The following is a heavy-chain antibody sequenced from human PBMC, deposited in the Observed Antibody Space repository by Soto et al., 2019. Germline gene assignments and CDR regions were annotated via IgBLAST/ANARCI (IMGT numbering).Heavy chain of an antibody. D-gene: IGHD3-9*01. CDR1: GYTFTSYY. V-gene: IGHV1-46*01. Sequence: ASVKVSCKASGYTFTSYYMHWVRQAPGQGLEWMGIINPSGGSTSYAQKFQGRVTMTRDTSTSTVYMELSSLRSEDTAVYYCARALNDILTGYFVFPPDAFEIWGQGTMVTVSS. CDR3: ARALNDILTGYFVFPPDAFEI. J-gene: IGHJ3*02. CDR2: INPSGGST.